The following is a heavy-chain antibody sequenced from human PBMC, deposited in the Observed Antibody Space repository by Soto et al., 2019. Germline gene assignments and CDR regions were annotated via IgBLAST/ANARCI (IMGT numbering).Heavy chain of an antibody. CDR2: INTYSGKT. D-gene: IGHD2-21*02. J-gene: IGHJ4*02. CDR1: GYTFGIYS. V-gene: IGHV1-18*01. Sequence: ASVKVSCKASGYTFGIYSITWVRQAPGQGLEWLGGINTYSGKTYYAQKVQGRVTLTTDTSTSTAYMDMRSLRSDDTAVYYCARRYGDPSSSTGFDYWVQGTLVTVSS. CDR3: ARRYGDPSSSTGFDY.